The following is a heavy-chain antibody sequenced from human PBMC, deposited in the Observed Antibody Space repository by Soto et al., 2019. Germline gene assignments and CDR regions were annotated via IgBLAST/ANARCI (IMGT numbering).Heavy chain of an antibody. CDR3: ARGEDAFFYYGLDV. V-gene: IGHV4-59*01. CDR1: GGSITSSY. Sequence: PSETLSLTCTVSGGSITSSYWSWIRRPPGKGLEWIAYIYDTGISGYTPSTSYNPSLKSRVTMSVDTSKSQFSLKLTSGTAADTAVYYCARGEDAFFYYGLDVGAKGITVTVSS. J-gene: IGHJ6*04. CDR2: IYDTGISGYTPST.